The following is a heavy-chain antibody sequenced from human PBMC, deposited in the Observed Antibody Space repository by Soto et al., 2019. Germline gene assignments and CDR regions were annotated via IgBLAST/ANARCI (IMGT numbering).Heavy chain of an antibody. CDR1: GGSITSSY. CDR3: ARAPVGLDTISYFDY. D-gene: IGHD3-3*01. Sequence: PSETLSLTCTVSGGSITSSYWSWIRRPPGKGLEWIGYIYNGGSTYYRPPLESRMHMSLDATRNHYSLRLTSVTAADTAVYFCARAPVGLDTISYFDYWGQGKLVTVSS. J-gene: IGHJ4*02. CDR2: IYNGGST. V-gene: IGHV4-59*04.